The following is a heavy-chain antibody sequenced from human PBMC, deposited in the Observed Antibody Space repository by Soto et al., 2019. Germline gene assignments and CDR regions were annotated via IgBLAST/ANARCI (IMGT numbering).Heavy chain of an antibody. CDR3: TVWGSGNDFGAA. CDR2: SKNKADSYTT. D-gene: IGHD3-10*01. CDR1: GFTFSDHY. J-gene: IGHJ4*02. V-gene: IGHV3-72*01. Sequence: ESGGGLVQPGGSLRLSCAASGFTFSDHYMDWVRQAPDKGLEWVGRSKNKADSYTTEYAASVKGRFTISRDGSKNSLFLQMNSLKTEDTAVYYCTVWGSGNDFGAAWGQGILVTVSS.